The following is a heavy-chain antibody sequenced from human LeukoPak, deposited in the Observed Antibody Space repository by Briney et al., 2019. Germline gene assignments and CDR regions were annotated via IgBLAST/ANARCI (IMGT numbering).Heavy chain of an antibody. CDR3: AKDGNSGGYYPSADFDY. J-gene: IGHJ4*02. CDR2: IRYDGSNK. Sequence: GGSLRLSCAASGVTFSSYGMHWVRQAPGKGLEWVAFIRYDGSNKYYADSLKGRFTISRDNSKNTLYLQMNSLRAEDTAVYYCAKDGNSGGYYPSADFDYWGQGTLVTVSS. CDR1: GVTFSSYG. V-gene: IGHV3-30*02. D-gene: IGHD1-26*01.